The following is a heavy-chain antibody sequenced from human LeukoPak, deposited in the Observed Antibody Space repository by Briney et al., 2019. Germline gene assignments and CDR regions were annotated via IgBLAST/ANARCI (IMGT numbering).Heavy chain of an antibody. V-gene: IGHV3-11*01. CDR3: AKYLSSGFLYYFDY. Sequence: GGSLRLSCAASGFTFSDYNMRWIRQAPGKGLEWVSSISRSGSTKYYADSVKGRFTISRDNAKNPLFLQMNSLRAEDTAVYYCAKYLSSGFLYYFDYWGQGTLVTVSS. CDR2: ISRSGSTK. D-gene: IGHD3-22*01. J-gene: IGHJ4*02. CDR1: GFTFSDYN.